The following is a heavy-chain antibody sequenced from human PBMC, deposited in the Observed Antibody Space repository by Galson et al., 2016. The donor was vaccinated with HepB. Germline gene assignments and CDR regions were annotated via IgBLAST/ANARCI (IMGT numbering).Heavy chain of an antibody. CDR3: AKSVLEYDILTGYYRRGADY. CDR1: GFTFSSYA. V-gene: IGHV3-23*01. D-gene: IGHD3-9*01. J-gene: IGHJ4*02. CDR2: SGSGGPT. Sequence: SLRLSCAASGFTFSSYAMSWVRQAPGKGLEWVSSSGSGGPTYYADSVKGRFTISRDNSKNTLFLQMHSLRADDTAVYYCAKSVLEYDILTGYYRRGADYRGRGTLVTVSS.